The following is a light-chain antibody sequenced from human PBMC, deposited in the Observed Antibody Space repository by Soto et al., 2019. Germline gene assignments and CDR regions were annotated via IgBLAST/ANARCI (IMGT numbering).Light chain of an antibody. CDR1: QSLLHSNGYNY. CDR3: MQALQTLGT. Sequence: DIVMTQSPLSLPVTPGEPASISCRSSQSLLHSNGYNYLDWYLQKPGQSPQLLISLGSNRASGVPDRFRGSGSGTDFTLKISRVEAEDVGVYYCMQALQTLGTFGQGTRLEMK. CDR2: LGS. V-gene: IGKV2-28*01. J-gene: IGKJ5*01.